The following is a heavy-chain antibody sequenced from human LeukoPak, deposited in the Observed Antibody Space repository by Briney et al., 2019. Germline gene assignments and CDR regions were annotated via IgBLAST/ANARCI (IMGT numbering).Heavy chain of an antibody. CDR3: ARGGGVVRLLLVSYYYGMDV. V-gene: IGHV1-8*01. D-gene: IGHD2-15*01. CDR1: GYTFISYD. CDR2: MNPNSGNT. Sequence: GASVKVSCKASGYTFISYDINWVRQATGQGLEWMGWMNPNSGNTGYAQKFQGRVTMTRNTSISTAYMELSSLRSEDTAVYYCARGGGVVRLLLVSYYYGMDVWGQGTTVTVSS. J-gene: IGHJ6*02.